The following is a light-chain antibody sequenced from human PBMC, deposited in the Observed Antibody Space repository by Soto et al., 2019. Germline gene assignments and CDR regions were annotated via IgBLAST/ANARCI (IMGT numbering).Light chain of an antibody. V-gene: IGKV3-11*01. J-gene: IGKJ4*01. CDR3: QQRNDGLT. CDR2: DAS. Sequence: EIVLTQSPATLSLSPMYIATLSFSSSQSISSHLAWYQQRPGQVVRLLIYDASHRATGIPVRFSGSGSGTDFTLTINNLEPEDFAVYYCQQRNDGLTFGGGTKVDIK. CDR1: QSISSH.